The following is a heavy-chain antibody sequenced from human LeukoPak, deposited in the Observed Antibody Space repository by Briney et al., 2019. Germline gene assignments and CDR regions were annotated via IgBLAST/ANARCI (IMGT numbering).Heavy chain of an antibody. Sequence: GGSLRLSCAASGFTVSSNYMSWVRPAPGKGLEWVSVIYSGGSTYYADSVKGRFTISRDNSKNTLYLQMNSLRAEDTAVYYCARDSQLGSSWYFDYWGQGTLVTVSS. J-gene: IGHJ4*02. V-gene: IGHV3-53*01. CDR1: GFTVSSNY. D-gene: IGHD6-13*01. CDR3: ARDSQLGSSWYFDY. CDR2: IYSGGST.